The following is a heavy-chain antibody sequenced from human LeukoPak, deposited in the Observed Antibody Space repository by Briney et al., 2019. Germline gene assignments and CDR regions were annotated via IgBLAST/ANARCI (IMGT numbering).Heavy chain of an antibody. V-gene: IGHV4-59*12. D-gene: IGHD3-9*01. Sequence: SETLSLTCTVSGDSINNYYWTWIRQSPVKGLEWIGSIYYSGSTYYNPSLKSRVTMSVDTSKNQFSLKLSSVTAADTAVYYCARDGGPPYDIYYYYYMDVWGKGTTVTISS. J-gene: IGHJ6*03. CDR2: IYYSGST. CDR1: GDSINNYY. CDR3: ARDGGPPYDIYYYYYMDV.